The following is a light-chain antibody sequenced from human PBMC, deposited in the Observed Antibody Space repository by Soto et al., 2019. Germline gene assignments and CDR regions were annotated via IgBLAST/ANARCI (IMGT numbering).Light chain of an antibody. J-gene: IGKJ4*01. CDR1: QSVISN. Sequence: EIVLTQSPATLSLSPGERATLSCRASQSVISNLAWYQQKPGQAPRLLIYDASNRATGIPARFSGSGSGTDFTLTISSLEPEDFAVYYCQQRSNWPPLTFGGGTKVEIK. V-gene: IGKV3-11*01. CDR2: DAS. CDR3: QQRSNWPPLT.